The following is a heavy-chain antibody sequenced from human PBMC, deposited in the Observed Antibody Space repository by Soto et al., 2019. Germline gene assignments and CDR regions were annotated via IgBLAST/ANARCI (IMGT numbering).Heavy chain of an antibody. D-gene: IGHD2-2*01. Sequence: GGSLRLSCVASGFTFRSYWMSWVRQTPGKGLEWVANIKEDGSEKYYVDSVKGRFTISRDNAKNSLFLQMNSLRAEDTAVYYCARQPSTLLSGHRLDYWAQGTLVTVSS. CDR3: ARQPSTLLSGHRLDY. V-gene: IGHV3-7*01. J-gene: IGHJ4*02. CDR2: IKEDGSEK. CDR1: GFTFRSYW.